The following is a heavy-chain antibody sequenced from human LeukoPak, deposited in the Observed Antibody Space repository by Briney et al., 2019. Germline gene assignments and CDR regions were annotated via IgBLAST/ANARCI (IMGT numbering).Heavy chain of an antibody. Sequence: SETLSLTCAVSGYSISTGYYWGWVRQPPGKGLEWIGNSYHSGTSYYNPSLKSRVSISVDTSKNRFSLKLRSVTAADTAVYYCARKYGSNAGYFDYWGQGALVTVSS. D-gene: IGHD4-23*01. V-gene: IGHV4-38-2*01. CDR2: SYHSGTS. CDR1: GYSISTGYY. CDR3: ARKYGSNAGYFDY. J-gene: IGHJ4*02.